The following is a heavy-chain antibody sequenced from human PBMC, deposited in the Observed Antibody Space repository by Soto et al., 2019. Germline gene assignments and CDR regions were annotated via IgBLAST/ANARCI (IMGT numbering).Heavy chain of an antibody. CDR1: GGSFSGYY. J-gene: IGHJ6*02. D-gene: IGHD6-6*01. V-gene: IGHV4-34*01. Sequence: QVQLQQWGAGLLKPSETLSLTCAVYGGSFSGYYWSWIRQPPGKGLAWIGEINHSGSTNYNPSLKSRVSISVDTSKILFSLKLGSVTAADSAVNYWARSGRIAARGFPSTNPRMCVWCEVHTVAV. CDR3: ARSGRIAARGFPSTNPRMCV. CDR2: INHSGST.